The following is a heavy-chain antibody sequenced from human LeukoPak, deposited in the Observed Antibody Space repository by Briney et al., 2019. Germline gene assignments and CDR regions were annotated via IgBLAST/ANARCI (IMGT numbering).Heavy chain of an antibody. D-gene: IGHD1-20*01. CDR3: ARGYRNWFDP. Sequence: SETLSLTCTVSGGSISSYYWSWIRQPPGKGLEWIGYIYYSGSTNYNPSLKSRVTISVDTSKNQFSLKLSSVPAADTAVYYCARGYRNWFDPWGQGTLVTVSS. CDR2: IYYSGST. J-gene: IGHJ5*02. CDR1: GGSISSYY. V-gene: IGHV4-59*01.